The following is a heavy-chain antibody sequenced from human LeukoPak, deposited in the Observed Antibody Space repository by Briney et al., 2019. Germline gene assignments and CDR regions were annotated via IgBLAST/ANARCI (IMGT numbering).Heavy chain of an antibody. CDR3: ARVPYYGSGTPTNAFDI. CDR2: IKQDGSEK. D-gene: IGHD3-10*01. CDR1: GFTFSSYW. V-gene: IGHV3-7*01. Sequence: PGGSLRLSCAASGFTFSSYWMSWVRQAPGKGLEWVANIKQDGSEKYYVDSVKGRFTISRDNAKNSLYLQMNSLRAEDTAVYYCARVPYYGSGTPTNAFDIWGQGTMVTVSS. J-gene: IGHJ3*02.